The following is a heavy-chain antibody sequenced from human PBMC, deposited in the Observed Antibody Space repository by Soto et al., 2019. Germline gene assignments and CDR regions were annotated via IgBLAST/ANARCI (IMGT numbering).Heavy chain of an antibody. D-gene: IGHD2-8*01. Sequence: ETLSLTCAVYGGSFSGYYWSWIRQPPGKGLEWIGEINHSGSTNYNPSLKSRVTISVDTSKNQFSLKLSSVTAADTAVYYCASRDCTNGVCYFYAYWGQGTLVTVSS. CDR2: INHSGST. V-gene: IGHV4-34*01. CDR3: ASRDCTNGVCYFYAY. J-gene: IGHJ4*02. CDR1: GGSFSGYY.